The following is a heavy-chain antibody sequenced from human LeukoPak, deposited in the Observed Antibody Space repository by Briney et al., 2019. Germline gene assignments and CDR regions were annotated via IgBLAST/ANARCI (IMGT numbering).Heavy chain of an antibody. J-gene: IGHJ5*02. CDR1: GFHYWRYS. CDR2: ISSSSSTI. D-gene: IGHD3-10*01. V-gene: IGHV3-48*02. Sequence: GGSLRLSRAGSGFHYWRYSMEVVRQAPGKGLEWVSYISSSSSTIYYADSVKGRFTISRDNAKNSLSLQMNSLRDEGPAVYYWARNPYGSGFLFSALFDPWGQGTLVTVSS. CDR3: ARNPYGSGFLFSALFDP.